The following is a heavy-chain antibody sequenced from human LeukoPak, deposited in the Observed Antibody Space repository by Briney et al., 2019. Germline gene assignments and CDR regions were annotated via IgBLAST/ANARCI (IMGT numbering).Heavy chain of an antibody. CDR3: ARDSPGYGAYVS. CDR1: GFTFSTYW. J-gene: IGHJ1*01. V-gene: IGHV3-7*01. D-gene: IGHD5-12*01. Sequence: GGSLRLSCAASGFTFSTYWMTWVRQAPGKGLEWVANIKEDGSREYYVDSVKGRFTISRDNAKNSLYLQMDSLTAEDTAVYYCARDSPGYGAYVSWGQGTPVSVSS. CDR2: IKEDGSRE.